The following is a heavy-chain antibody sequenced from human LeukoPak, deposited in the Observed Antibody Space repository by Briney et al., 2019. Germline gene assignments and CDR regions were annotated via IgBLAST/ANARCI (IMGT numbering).Heavy chain of an antibody. CDR3: ARDGAHCTNGVCYSYGAFDI. J-gene: IGHJ3*02. D-gene: IGHD2-8*01. CDR2: IYSGGST. V-gene: IGHV3-66*02. Sequence: PGGSLRLSCAASGFTLSGNYMSWVRQAPGKRLEWVSVIYSGGSTYYADSVKGRFTISRDNSKNTLYLQMNSLRAEDTAVYYCARDGAHCTNGVCYSYGAFDIWGQGTMVTVSS. CDR1: GFTLSGNY.